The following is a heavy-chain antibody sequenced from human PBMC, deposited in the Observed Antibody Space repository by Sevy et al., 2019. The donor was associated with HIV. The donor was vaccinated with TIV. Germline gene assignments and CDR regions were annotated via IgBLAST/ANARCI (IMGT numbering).Heavy chain of an antibody. J-gene: IGHJ6*02. Sequence: ASVKVSCKASGFTFTSSAVQWVRQARGQRLEGIGWIVVGSGNTNYGQKFQERGTITRDKSTSTTYMELSSLRSEDTAVYYCAAGRLTGTSYYYYYGMDVWGQGTTVTVSS. V-gene: IGHV1-58*01. CDR2: IVVGSGNT. D-gene: IGHD1-7*01. CDR3: AAGRLTGTSYYYYYGMDV. CDR1: GFTFTSSA.